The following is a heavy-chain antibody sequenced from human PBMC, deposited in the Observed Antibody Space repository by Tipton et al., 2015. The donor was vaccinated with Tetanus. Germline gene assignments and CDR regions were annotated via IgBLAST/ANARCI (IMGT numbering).Heavy chain of an antibody. Sequence: QLVQSGAEVKKTGSSVKISCKASGYTLTYRYLHWVRQAPGQALERMGWITPFNNNTNYAQKFQDRVSFSSDRSMSTAYMEVSSLRSADTAMYYCATREDTALVIAESDAPDIWGQGTMVTVSS. CDR1: GYTLTYRY. D-gene: IGHD5-18*01. V-gene: IGHV1-45*02. J-gene: IGHJ3*02. CDR3: ATREDTALVIAESDAPDI. CDR2: ITPFNNNT.